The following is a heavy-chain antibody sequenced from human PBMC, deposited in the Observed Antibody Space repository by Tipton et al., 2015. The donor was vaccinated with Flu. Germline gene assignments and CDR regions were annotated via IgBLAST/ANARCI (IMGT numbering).Heavy chain of an antibody. CDR1: GDSIGSDYY. CDR3: ASSYDSSGYFGLHV. V-gene: IGHV4-38-2*01. D-gene: IGHD3-22*01. CDR2: IHQTGST. Sequence: TLSLTCSVSGDSIGSDYYWAWIRQPPGKGLEWIGNIHQTGSTYYNPSLTSRVTIAVDTSKNQFSLRLTSVTAADTAVYYCASSYDSSGYFGLHVWGQGTTVTVSS. J-gene: IGHJ6*02.